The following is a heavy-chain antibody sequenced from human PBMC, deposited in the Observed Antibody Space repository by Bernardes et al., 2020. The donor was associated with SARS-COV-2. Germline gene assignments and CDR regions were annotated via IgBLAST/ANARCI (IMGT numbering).Heavy chain of an antibody. CDR3: AVMIRGVPPTFEDY. Sequence: GESLKISCKASGYSFVGSWISWVRHVPGKGLEWMGRIDPGDSYTNYNPSFQGHVVMSIDESITTAYLQWNSVKASDSAIYYCAVMIRGVPPTFEDYWGQGTQVTVSS. V-gene: IGHV5-10-1*01. J-gene: IGHJ4*02. CDR2: IDPGDSYT. CDR1: GYSFVGSW. D-gene: IGHD3-10*01.